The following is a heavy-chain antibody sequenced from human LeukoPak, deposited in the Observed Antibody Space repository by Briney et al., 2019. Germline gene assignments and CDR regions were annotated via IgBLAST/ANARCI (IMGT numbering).Heavy chain of an antibody. CDR3: ATTTTIASWFDP. CDR1: GGSISGYY. V-gene: IGHV4-4*09. Sequence: SETLSLTCSVSGGSISGYYWSWVRQPPGKGLEWIGYIYTSGSTNYNPSLKSRVTISVDTSKNQFSLKLSSVTAADTAVYYCATTTTIASWFDPWGQGTLVTVSS. J-gene: IGHJ5*02. CDR2: IYTSGST. D-gene: IGHD2-21*01.